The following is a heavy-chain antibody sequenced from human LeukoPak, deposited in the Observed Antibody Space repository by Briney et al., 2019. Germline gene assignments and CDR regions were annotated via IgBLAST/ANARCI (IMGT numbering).Heavy chain of an antibody. Sequence: ASVKVSCKASGYTFTSYGISWVRQAPGQGLEWMGWISAYNGNTNYAQKLQGRVTMTTDTSTSTAYMELSSLRSEDTAVYYCARVVGPLGYYYYMDVWGKGTTVTVSS. CDR1: GYTFTSYG. CDR2: ISAYNGNT. V-gene: IGHV1-18*01. CDR3: ARVVGPLGYYYYMDV. J-gene: IGHJ6*03. D-gene: IGHD2-15*01.